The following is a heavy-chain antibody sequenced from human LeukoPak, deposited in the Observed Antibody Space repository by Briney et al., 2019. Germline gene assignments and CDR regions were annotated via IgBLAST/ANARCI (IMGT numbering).Heavy chain of an antibody. CDR2: TRNKANSYTT. J-gene: IGHJ4*02. CDR3: AREKYYYDSSTLFDY. Sequence: GGSLRLSCAASGFTFSDHYMDWVRQAPGKGLEWVGRTRNKANSYTTEYAASVKGRFTISRDDSKNSLYLQMNNLKTEDTAVYYCAREKYYYDSSTLFDYWGQGTLVTVSS. V-gene: IGHV3-72*01. CDR1: GFTFSDHY. D-gene: IGHD3-22*01.